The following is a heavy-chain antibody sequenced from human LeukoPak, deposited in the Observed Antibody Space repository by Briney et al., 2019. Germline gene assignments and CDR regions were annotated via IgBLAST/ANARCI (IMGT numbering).Heavy chain of an antibody. Sequence: ASVKVSCKVSGYTLTELSMHWVRQAPGKGLEWMGGFDPEDSETIYAQKFQGRVTMTEDTSTDTAYMELSSLRSEDTAVYYCARGGPYSSSSKLLDYWGQGTLVTVSS. J-gene: IGHJ4*02. D-gene: IGHD6-6*01. CDR3: ARGGPYSSSSKLLDY. CDR1: GYTLTELS. V-gene: IGHV1-24*01. CDR2: FDPEDSET.